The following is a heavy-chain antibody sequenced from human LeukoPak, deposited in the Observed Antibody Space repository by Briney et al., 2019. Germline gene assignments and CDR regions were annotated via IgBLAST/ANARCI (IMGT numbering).Heavy chain of an antibody. CDR1: GASISSGVYY. CDR2: IYDSETT. CDR3: AREARGVMMG. D-gene: IGHD3-10*01. V-gene: IGHV4-30-4*01. J-gene: IGHJ4*02. Sequence: SQTLSLTCRVSGASISSGVYYWSWFRKPPGKGLEWIGNIYDSETTYYNPSLESRVAIAVDPSMNQFSLKVNSLTVADTAVYYCAREARGVMMGWGQGILVIVSS.